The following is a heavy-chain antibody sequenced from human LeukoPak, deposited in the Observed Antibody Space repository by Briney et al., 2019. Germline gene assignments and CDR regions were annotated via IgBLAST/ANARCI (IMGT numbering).Heavy chain of an antibody. J-gene: IGHJ6*02. CDR1: GGTFSSYA. D-gene: IGHD6-13*01. V-gene: IGHV1-69*13. CDR2: IIPIFGTA. CDR3: ARVGIAAAGLYGMDV. Sequence: SVNVSCLASGGTFSSYAISWVRQAPGQGLEWMGGIIPIFGTANYAQKFQGRVTITADESTSTAYMELSSLRSEDTAVYYCARVGIAAAGLYGMDVWGQGTTVTVSS.